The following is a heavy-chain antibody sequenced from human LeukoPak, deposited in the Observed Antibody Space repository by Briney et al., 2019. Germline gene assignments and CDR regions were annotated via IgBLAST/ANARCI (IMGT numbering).Heavy chain of an antibody. CDR3: TRDRYSSGPVGAFDI. J-gene: IGHJ3*02. CDR1: GFTFSTYE. Sequence: GGSLRLSCAASGFTFSTYEMNWVRQAPGKGLEWISYISSSGSTRYYADSVMSRFTISRDNAENSLFLQMNSLKVDDTAVYYCTRDRYSSGPVGAFDIWGQGTMLTVSS. CDR2: ISSSGSTR. D-gene: IGHD6-25*01. V-gene: IGHV3-48*03.